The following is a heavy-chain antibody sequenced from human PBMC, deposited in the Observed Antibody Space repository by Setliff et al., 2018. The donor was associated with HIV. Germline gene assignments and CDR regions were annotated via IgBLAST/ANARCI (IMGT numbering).Heavy chain of an antibody. CDR1: GGTSSNYA. J-gene: IGHJ3*01. V-gene: IGHV1-69*13. CDR2: ISPIFGTS. D-gene: IGHD2-2*01. CDR3: SRDAGPHCSDASCYGRGAFDV. Sequence: SVKVSCKASGGTSSNYAINWVRQAPGQGLEWMGGISPIFGTSNYAQKFQGRVTITADGSTSTAYMELSSLRSTDTAVYYCSRDAGPHCSDASCYGRGAFDVWGQGTLVTVSS.